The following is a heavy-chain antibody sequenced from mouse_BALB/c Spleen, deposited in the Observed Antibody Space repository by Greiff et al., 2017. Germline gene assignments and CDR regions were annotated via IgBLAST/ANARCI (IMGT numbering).Heavy chain of an antibody. CDR3: ALIYYYGSSQFAY. Sequence: VQLQQSGAELVKPGASVKLSCTASGFNIKDTYMHWVKQRPEQGLEWIGRIDPANGNTKYDPKFQGKATITADTSSNTAYLQLSSLTSEDTAVYYCALIYYYGSSQFAYWGQGTLVTVSA. V-gene: IGHV14-3*02. J-gene: IGHJ3*01. CDR2: IDPANGNT. CDR1: GFNIKDTY. D-gene: IGHD1-1*01.